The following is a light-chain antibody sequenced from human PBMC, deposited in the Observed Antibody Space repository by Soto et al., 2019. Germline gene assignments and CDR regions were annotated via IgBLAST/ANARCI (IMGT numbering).Light chain of an antibody. V-gene: IGLV2-8*01. CDR1: SADVGGYNY. J-gene: IGLJ2*01. CDR2: GVN. Sequence: QSALTQPPSASGSPGQSVTISCTGTSADVGGYNYVSWYQQHPGKAPKLMIFGVNKRPSGVPDRFSGSKSGSTASLTVSGLQADDEADYFCSSYGGFNNFVVFGGGTKLTVL. CDR3: SSYGGFNNFVV.